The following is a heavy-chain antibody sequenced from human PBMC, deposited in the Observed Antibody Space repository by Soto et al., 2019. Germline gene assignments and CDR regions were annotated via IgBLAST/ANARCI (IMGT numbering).Heavy chain of an antibody. CDR1: GFSFSSYA. J-gene: IGHJ1*01. D-gene: IGHD1-26*01. CDR3: AKDRGGSYHYAEYFQH. V-gene: IGHV3-23*01. CDR2: ISGSGGST. Sequence: PGGSLRLACAASGFSFSSYAMSRVRQAPGKGLEWVSAISGSGGSTYYADSVKGRFTISRDNSKNTLYLQMNSLRAEDTAVYYCAKDRGGSYHYAEYFQHWGQGTLVTVS.